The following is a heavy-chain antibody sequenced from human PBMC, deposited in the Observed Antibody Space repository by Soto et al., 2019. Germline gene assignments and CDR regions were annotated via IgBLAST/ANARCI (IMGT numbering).Heavy chain of an antibody. CDR3: ERHPAAISAYFDY. CDR1: GGSISSSSYY. Sequence: QLQLQESGPGLVKPSETLSLTCTVSGGSISSSSYYWGWIRQPPGKGLEWIGIIYYSGSTYYNPSLKSRVTISVDTSKDQFSLKLSSVTAADTAVYYCERHPAAISAYFDYWGQGTLVTVSS. V-gene: IGHV4-39*01. D-gene: IGHD2-2*02. J-gene: IGHJ4*02. CDR2: IYYSGST.